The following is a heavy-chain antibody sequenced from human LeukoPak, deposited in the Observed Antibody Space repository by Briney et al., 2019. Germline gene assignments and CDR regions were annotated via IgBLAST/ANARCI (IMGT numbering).Heavy chain of an antibody. D-gene: IGHD2-2*01. CDR1: GGTFSSYA. J-gene: IGHJ4*02. Sequence: ASVKVSCKASGGTFSSYAISWVRQAPGQGLEWMGGIIPIFGTANYAQKFQGRVTITADESTSTAYMELSSLRSEDTAVYYCATAPIVVVPAAFDYWGQGTLVTVSS. V-gene: IGHV1-69*13. CDR2: IIPIFGTA. CDR3: ATAPIVVVPAAFDY.